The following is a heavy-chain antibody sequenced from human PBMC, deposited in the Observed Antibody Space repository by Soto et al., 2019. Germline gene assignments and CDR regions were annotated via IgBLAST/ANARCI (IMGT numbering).Heavy chain of an antibody. Sequence: GGSLRLSCAASGFTFSSYAMSWVRQAPGKGLEWVSAISGSGGSTYYADSVKGRFTISRDNSKNTLYLQMNSLRAEDTAVYYCAKDSYARSGGPTPRYNWFDPWGQGTLVTVSS. V-gene: IGHV3-23*01. CDR3: AKDSYARSGGPTPRYNWFDP. J-gene: IGHJ5*02. D-gene: IGHD2-8*01. CDR1: GFTFSSYA. CDR2: ISGSGGST.